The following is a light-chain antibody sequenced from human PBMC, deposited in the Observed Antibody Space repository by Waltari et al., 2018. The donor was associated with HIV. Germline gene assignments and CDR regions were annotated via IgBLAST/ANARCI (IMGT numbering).Light chain of an antibody. Sequence: DVQMTQSPSNLSASVGATVLITCRASQNIDNWLAWYLQKPGRAPKLLLSRASILESGVSSRFSGSGSGTEFTLTIRSLQPDDIGTYYCQQYSTHYGFGQGTRVE. V-gene: IGKV1-5*03. CDR2: RAS. CDR1: QNIDNW. J-gene: IGKJ2*01. CDR3: QQYSTHYG.